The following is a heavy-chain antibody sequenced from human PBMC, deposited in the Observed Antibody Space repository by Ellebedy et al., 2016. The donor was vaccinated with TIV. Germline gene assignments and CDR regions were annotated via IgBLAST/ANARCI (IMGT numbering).Heavy chain of an antibody. CDR3: ARYGYVWGSYRFGTFDY. CDR2: VSYSGST. D-gene: IGHD3-16*02. V-gene: IGHV4-59*12. CDR1: GGSISSYY. Sequence: MPGGSLRLSCTVSGGSISSYYWSWIRQPPGKGLEWIGYVSYSGSTHYNPSLKSRVIILVDTSKNHVSLRLTSVTAADTAVYYWARYGYVWGSYRFGTFDYWGQGTLVTVSS. J-gene: IGHJ4*02.